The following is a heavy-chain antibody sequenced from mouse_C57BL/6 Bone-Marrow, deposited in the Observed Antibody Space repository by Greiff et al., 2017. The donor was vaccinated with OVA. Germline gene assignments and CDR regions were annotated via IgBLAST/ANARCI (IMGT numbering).Heavy chain of an antibody. D-gene: IGHD2-1*01. CDR1: GYTFTDYE. CDR2: IDPETGGT. V-gene: IGHV1-15*01. J-gene: IGHJ2*01. CDR3: TRSYGSYGDFDY. Sequence: QVQLQQSGAELVRPGASVTLSCKASGYTFTDYEMHWVKQTPVHGLEWIGAIDPETGGTAYNQKFKGKAILTADKSSSTAYLELRSLTSEDSAVYYCTRSYGSYGDFDYWGQGTTLTVSS.